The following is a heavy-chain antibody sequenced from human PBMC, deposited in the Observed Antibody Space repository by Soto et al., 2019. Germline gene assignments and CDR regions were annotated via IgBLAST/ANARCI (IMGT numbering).Heavy chain of an antibody. CDR2: IHYDGST. D-gene: IGHD4-17*01. CDR1: GCFISGEGYY. J-gene: IGHJ4*02. Sequence: KSSETLSLTCTVSGCFISGEGYYWSWIRQSSGRGLEWIGYIHYDGSTYSNPSLKSRVTISVDTSKTQFFMKLTSVTAADTAVYYCARRNGDYGDYWSQGTLLTVSS. V-gene: IGHV4-31*03. CDR3: ARRNGDYGDY.